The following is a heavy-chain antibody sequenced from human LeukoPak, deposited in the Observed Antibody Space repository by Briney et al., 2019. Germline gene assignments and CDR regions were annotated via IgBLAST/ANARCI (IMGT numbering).Heavy chain of an antibody. CDR1: GGSISSSSYY. Sequence: SETLSLTCTVSGGSISSSSYYWGWIRQPPGKGLEWIGSIYYSGSTYYNPSLKSRVTISVDTSKNQFSLKLSSVTAADTAVYYCARVAADSSSPRAFDYWGQGTLVTVSS. CDR2: IYYSGST. J-gene: IGHJ4*02. V-gene: IGHV4-39*07. CDR3: ARVAADSSSPRAFDY. D-gene: IGHD6-6*01.